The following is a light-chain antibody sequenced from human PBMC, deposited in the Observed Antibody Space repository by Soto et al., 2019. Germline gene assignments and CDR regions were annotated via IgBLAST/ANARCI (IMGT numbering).Light chain of an antibody. V-gene: IGKV3-15*01. CDR1: QSISRN. J-gene: IGKJ3*01. CDR2: SAS. CDR3: HQYNNWVLFT. Sequence: EIVMTQSPATLSVSPGERATLSCRASQSISRNLAWYQQKPGQAPRLLIFSASTRATGIPARFSGSGSGTEFTLTISSLQSEDSAVYYCHQYNNWVLFTFGPGTKVDIK.